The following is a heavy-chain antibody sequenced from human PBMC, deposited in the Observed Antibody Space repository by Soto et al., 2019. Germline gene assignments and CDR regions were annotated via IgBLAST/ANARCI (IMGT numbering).Heavy chain of an antibody. CDR3: AREEYGSGGSCYKFGFYY. D-gene: IGHD2-15*01. J-gene: IGHJ4*02. Sequence: QVQLVESGGGVVQPGRSLRLSCAASGFTFSSYAMHWVRQAPGKGLEWVAVISYDGSNKYYADSVKGRFTISRDNSKNTLYLQMNSLRAEDTAVYYCAREEYGSGGSCYKFGFYYWGQGTLVTVSS. V-gene: IGHV3-30-3*01. CDR2: ISYDGSNK. CDR1: GFTFSSYA.